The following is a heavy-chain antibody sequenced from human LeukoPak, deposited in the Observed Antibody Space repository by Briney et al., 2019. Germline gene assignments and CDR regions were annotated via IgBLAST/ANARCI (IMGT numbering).Heavy chain of an antibody. CDR1: GFTFSSYS. CDR3: AKGPTGTIYYFDY. Sequence: GGSLRLSCAASGFTFSSYSMNWVRQAPGKGLEWVSSISSSSSYIYYADSVKGRFTISRDNAKNSLYLQMNSLRAEDTAVYYCAKGPTGTIYYFDYWGQGTLVTVSS. V-gene: IGHV3-21*04. J-gene: IGHJ4*02. D-gene: IGHD1-7*01. CDR2: ISSSSSYI.